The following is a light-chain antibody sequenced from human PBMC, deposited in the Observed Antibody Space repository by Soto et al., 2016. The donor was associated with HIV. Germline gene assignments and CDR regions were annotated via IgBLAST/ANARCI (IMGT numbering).Light chain of an antibody. Sequence: SYELTQPPSVSVAPGKTARITCGGNNIGSKSVHWYQQKPGQAPVMVVYDDNDRSPGIPERFSGSNSGDTATLTINRVEAGDEADYYCQVWDTNSDHVVFGGGTKLTVL. CDR2: DDN. V-gene: IGLV3-21*03. J-gene: IGLJ2*01. CDR3: QVWDTNSDHVV. CDR1: NIGSKS.